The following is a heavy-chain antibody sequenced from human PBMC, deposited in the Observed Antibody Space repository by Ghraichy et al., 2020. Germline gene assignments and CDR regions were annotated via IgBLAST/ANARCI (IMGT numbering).Heavy chain of an antibody. CDR3: ARVCSNYLYYYGMDV. V-gene: IGHV4-59*01. J-gene: IGHJ6*02. D-gene: IGHD4-11*01. CDR2: IYYSGST. Sequence: SQTLSLTCTVSGGSISSYYWSWIRQPPGKGLEWIGYIYYSGSTNYNPSLKSRVTISVDTSKNQFSLKLSSVTAADTAVYYCARVCSNYLYYYGMDVWGQGTTVTVSS. CDR1: GGSISSYY.